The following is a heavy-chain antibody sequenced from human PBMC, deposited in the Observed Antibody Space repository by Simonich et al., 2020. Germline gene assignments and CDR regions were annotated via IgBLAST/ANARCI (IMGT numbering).Heavy chain of an antibody. Sequence: QVQLVESGGGVVQPGRSLRLSCAASGFTFSSYGMHWVRQAPGKGLEWVAVIWYDGSNKYYADSVKGRFTISRDNSKTTLYLQMNSLRAEDTAVYYCARNHDGSEYFQHWGQGTLVTVSS. D-gene: IGHD3-10*01. V-gene: IGHV3-33*01. CDR1: GFTFSSYG. CDR3: ARNHDGSEYFQH. CDR2: IWYDGSNK. J-gene: IGHJ1*01.